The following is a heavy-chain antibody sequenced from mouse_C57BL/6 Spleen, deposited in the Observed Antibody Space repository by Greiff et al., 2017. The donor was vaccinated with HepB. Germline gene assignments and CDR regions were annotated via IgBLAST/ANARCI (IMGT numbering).Heavy chain of an antibody. Sequence: EVKLVESGGGLVKPGGSLKLSCAASGFTFSSYAMSWVRQTPEKRLEWVATISDGGSYTYYPDNVKGRFTISRDNAKNNLYLQMSQLKSEDAAMYYCAGDRGTTVVARFAYWGQGTLVTVSA. CDR2: ISDGGSYT. CDR3: AGDRGTTVVARFAY. D-gene: IGHD1-1*01. CDR1: GFTFSSYA. J-gene: IGHJ3*01. V-gene: IGHV5-4*01.